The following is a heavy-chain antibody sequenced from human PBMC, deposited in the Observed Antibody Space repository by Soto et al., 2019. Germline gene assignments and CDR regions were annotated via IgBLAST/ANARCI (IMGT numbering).Heavy chain of an antibody. J-gene: IGHJ4*02. CDR3: ARGPGGPDGPGDY. Sequence: ASVKVSCKASGYTFTSYAMHWVRQAPGQRREWMGWINAGNGNRRYSQKFQGRVTITRDTSASTAYMELSSLRSEDTAVYYCARGPGGPDGPGDYWGQGTLVTVSS. V-gene: IGHV1-3*01. CDR2: INAGNGNR. D-gene: IGHD2-15*01. CDR1: GYTFTSYA.